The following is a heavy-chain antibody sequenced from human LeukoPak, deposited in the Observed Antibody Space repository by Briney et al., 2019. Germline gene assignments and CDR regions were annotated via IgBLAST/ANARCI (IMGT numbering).Heavy chain of an antibody. V-gene: IGHV3-23*01. CDR3: AKGPQSTYYYYMDV. J-gene: IGHJ6*03. D-gene: IGHD2-2*01. CDR1: GFTFSGYA. Sequence: PGGSLRLSCAASGFTFSGYAMSWARQAPGKGLEWVSGISGSGGSTYYADSVKGRFTISRDNSKNTLYLQMNSLRAEDTAVYYCAKGPQSTYYYYMDVWGKGTTVTVSS. CDR2: ISGSGGST.